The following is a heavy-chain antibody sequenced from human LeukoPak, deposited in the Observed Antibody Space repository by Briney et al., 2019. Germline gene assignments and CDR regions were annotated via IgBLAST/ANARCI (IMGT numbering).Heavy chain of an antibody. D-gene: IGHD3-10*01. CDR3: ASFFRGFDP. CDR1: GGSFSGYY. CDR2: INHSGST. Sequence: SETLSLTCAVYGGSFSGYYWSWIRQPPGKGLEWIGEINHSGSTNYNPSPKSRVTISVDPSKNQFSLKLSSVTAADTAVYYCASFFRGFDPWGQGALVTVSS. J-gene: IGHJ5*02. V-gene: IGHV4-34*01.